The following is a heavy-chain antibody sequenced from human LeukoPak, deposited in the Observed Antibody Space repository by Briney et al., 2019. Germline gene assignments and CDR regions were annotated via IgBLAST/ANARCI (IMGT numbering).Heavy chain of an antibody. CDR2: MNPNSGNT. Sequence: ASVKVSCKASGYTFTSYDINWVRQATGQGLEWMGWMNPNSGNTGYAQQFQGRVTITRNTSISTAYMELSSLRSEDTAVYYCVASGWSDDAFDIWGQGTMVTVSS. J-gene: IGHJ3*02. V-gene: IGHV1-8*03. CDR3: VASGWSDDAFDI. D-gene: IGHD6-19*01. CDR1: GYTFTSYD.